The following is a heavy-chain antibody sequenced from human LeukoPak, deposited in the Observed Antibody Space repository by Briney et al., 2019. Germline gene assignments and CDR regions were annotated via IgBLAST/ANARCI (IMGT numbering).Heavy chain of an antibody. CDR1: GFTFTNSW. CDR3: TRDTDGSLDY. CDR2: IKQDGSTK. D-gene: IGHD1-26*01. Sequence: GGSLRLPCAASGFTFTNSWMAWVRQAPGKGLEWVANIKQDGSTKHYADSLKGRFTISRDNPKNSLYLQMNNLRADDTAVYYCTRDTDGSLDYWGQGILVTVAS. V-gene: IGHV3-7*01. J-gene: IGHJ4*02.